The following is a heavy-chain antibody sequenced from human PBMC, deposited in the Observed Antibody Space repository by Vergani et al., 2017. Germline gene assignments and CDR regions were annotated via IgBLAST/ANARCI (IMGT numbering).Heavy chain of an antibody. Sequence: QVKLEESGGGVVQPGRSLRLSCAASGFSFGNYAMHWVRQAPGKGLEWVGVISYDGTEKKYADSVNGRFTISRDNAKNSLYLQMNSLRAEDTAVYYCARGDQLLGRFEAFDIWGQGTMVTVSS. CDR2: ISYDGTEK. J-gene: IGHJ3*02. D-gene: IGHD2-2*01. CDR1: GFSFGNYA. V-gene: IGHV3-30-3*01. CDR3: ARGDQLLGRFEAFDI.